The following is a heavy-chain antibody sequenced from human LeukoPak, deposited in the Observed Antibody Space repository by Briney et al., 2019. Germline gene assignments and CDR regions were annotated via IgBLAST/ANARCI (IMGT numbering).Heavy chain of an antibody. Sequence: GGSLRLSCAASGFTFSSYWMSWVRQAPGKGLEWVANIKQDGSEKYYVDSVKGRFTISRDNAKNSLYLQMNSLRAEDTAVYYCARDPDRSGWSTFEYWGQGTLVTVSS. J-gene: IGHJ4*02. V-gene: IGHV3-7*01. D-gene: IGHD6-19*01. CDR2: IKQDGSEK. CDR3: ARDPDRSGWSTFEY. CDR1: GFTFSSYW.